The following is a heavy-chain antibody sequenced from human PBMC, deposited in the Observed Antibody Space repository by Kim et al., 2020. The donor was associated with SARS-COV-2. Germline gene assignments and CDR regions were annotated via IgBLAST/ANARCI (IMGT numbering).Heavy chain of an antibody. CDR3: ARGLRWYVWRRVSTGPHDAFDI. D-gene: IGHD2-15*01. V-gene: IGHV4-34*01. CDR1: GGSFSNYY. J-gene: IGHJ3*02. Sequence: SETLSLTCAIYGGSFSNYYWSWIRQPPGKGLEWIGEINHSESTNYNSSLTSRVTISIDTSKNQFSLKLSSVTAADTAVYYCARGLRWYVWRRVSTGPHDAFDIWRQGTMVTVSS. CDR2: INHSEST.